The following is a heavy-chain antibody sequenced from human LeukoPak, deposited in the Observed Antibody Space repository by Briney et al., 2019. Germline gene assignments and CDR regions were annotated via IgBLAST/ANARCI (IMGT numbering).Heavy chain of an antibody. V-gene: IGHV4-34*01. CDR1: GGSFSGYN. D-gene: IGHD6-13*01. CDR2: INHSGST. CDR3: VRAYSSSWYYYYGMDV. Sequence: SETLSLTCAVYGGSFSGYNWSWIPHPLGKGLEWSGEINHSGSTNYNPSLKSRVTISVDTSKNQFSLKLSSVTAADTAVYYCVRAYSSSWYYYYGMDVWGQGTTVTVSS. J-gene: IGHJ6*02.